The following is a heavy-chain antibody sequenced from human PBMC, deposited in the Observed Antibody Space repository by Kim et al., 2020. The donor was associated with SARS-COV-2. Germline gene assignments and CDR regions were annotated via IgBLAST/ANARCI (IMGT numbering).Heavy chain of an antibody. J-gene: IGHJ5*02. CDR2: ISYDGSNK. CDR1: GFTFSSYG. D-gene: IGHD3-22*01. Sequence: GGSLRLSCAASGFTFSSYGMHWVRQAPGKGLEWVAVISYDGSNKYYADSVKGRFTISRDNSKNTLYLQMNSLRAEDTAVYYCAKGGPDYYDTELDPWGQGTLVTVSS. CDR3: AKGGPDYYDTELDP. V-gene: IGHV3-30*18.